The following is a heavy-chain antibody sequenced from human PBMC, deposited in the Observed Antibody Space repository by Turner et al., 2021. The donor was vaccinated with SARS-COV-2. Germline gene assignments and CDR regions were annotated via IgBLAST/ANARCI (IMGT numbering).Heavy chain of an antibody. CDR1: GFTFGTSD. CDR3: VREYCGGGICPGFYYFDF. Sequence: EVQMVESGGGLLRPGESLRLSCAASGFTFGTSDMHWVRQPTGKSLEWVSAIGVIGDTYYSGSVKVRFTISRENARNSLYLQINSLRAEDTAVYYCVREYCGGGICPGFYYFDFWGQGTLVTVSS. D-gene: IGHD2-15*01. V-gene: IGHV3-13*01. CDR2: IGVIGDT. J-gene: IGHJ4*02.